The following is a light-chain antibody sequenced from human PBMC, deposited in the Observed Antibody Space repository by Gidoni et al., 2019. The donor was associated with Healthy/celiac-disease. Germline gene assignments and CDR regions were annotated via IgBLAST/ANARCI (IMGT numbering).Light chain of an antibody. V-gene: IGKV1-39*01. CDR3: QQSYSTPFT. J-gene: IGKJ3*01. CDR1: QSISSY. CDR2: ASS. Sequence: DIQMTQSPSSLSASVGERVTITCRASQSISSYLNWYQQKPGKDPKLLIYASSSLQSGVPSRFSGSGSGTDFTLTISSLQPEDFATYYCQQSYSTPFTFGHGTKVDIK.